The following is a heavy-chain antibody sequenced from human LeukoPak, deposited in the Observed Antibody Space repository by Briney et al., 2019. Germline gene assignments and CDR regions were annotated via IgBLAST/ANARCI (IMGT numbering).Heavy chain of an antibody. D-gene: IGHD6-6*01. V-gene: IGHV4-39*07. CDR2: IYYSGST. CDR1: GGSISSSSYY. Sequence: SETPSLTCTVSGGSISSSSYYWGWIRQPPGKGLEWIGSIYYSGSTYYNPSLKSRVTISVDTSKNQFSLKLSSVTAADTAVYYCVGAARTPYYFDYWGQGTLVTVSS. J-gene: IGHJ4*02. CDR3: VGAARTPYYFDY.